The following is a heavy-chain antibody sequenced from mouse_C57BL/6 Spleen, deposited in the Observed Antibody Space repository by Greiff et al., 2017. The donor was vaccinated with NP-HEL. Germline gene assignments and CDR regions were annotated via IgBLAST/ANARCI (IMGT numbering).Heavy chain of an antibody. D-gene: IGHD2-3*01. J-gene: IGHJ1*03. V-gene: IGHV1-50*01. CDR3: ARWDGYYWYFDV. Sequence: QVQLQQPGAELVKPGASVKLSCKASGYTFTSYWMQWVKQRPGQGLEWIGEIDPSDSYTNYNQKFKGKATLTVDTSSSTAYMQLSSLTSEYSAVYYCARWDGYYWYFDVWGTGTTVTVSS. CDR1: GYTFTSYW. CDR2: IDPSDSYT.